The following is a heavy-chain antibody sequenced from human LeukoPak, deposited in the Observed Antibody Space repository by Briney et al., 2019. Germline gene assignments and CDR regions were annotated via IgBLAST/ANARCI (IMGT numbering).Heavy chain of an antibody. CDR2: ISAYNGNT. CDR1: GYTFTSYG. Sequence: ASVKVSCKASGYTFTSYGISWVRQAPGQGLEWMGWISAYNGNTNYAQKLQGRVTMTTDTSTSTAYMELRSLRSDDTAVYYCARDSPNLDDHGDYEPVLYWGQGTLVTVSS. V-gene: IGHV1-18*01. CDR3: ARDSPNLDDHGDYEPVLY. J-gene: IGHJ4*02. D-gene: IGHD4-17*01.